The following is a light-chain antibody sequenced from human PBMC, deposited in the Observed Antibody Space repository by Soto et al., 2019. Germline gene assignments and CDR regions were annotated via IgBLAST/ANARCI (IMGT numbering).Light chain of an antibody. CDR1: QSIRSW. Sequence: DIQMTQFPSTLSASVGDRVTITCRASQSIRSWLAWYQQKPGKAPKLLIYDGSSLQSGVPSGFSGSGYGTEFTLTINSLQTDDFATYYCQQYSAYPYTFGQGTKVETK. CDR3: QQYSAYPYT. J-gene: IGKJ2*01. CDR2: DGS. V-gene: IGKV1-5*01.